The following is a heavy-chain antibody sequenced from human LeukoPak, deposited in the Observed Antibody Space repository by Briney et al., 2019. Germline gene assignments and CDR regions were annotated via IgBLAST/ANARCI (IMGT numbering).Heavy chain of an antibody. CDR2: IKQDGSEK. V-gene: IGHV3-7*01. CDR1: GFTFSSYW. CDR3: ARDYDFWSGYYTGIFDY. Sequence: GGSLRLSCAASGFTFSSYWMSWVRQAPGKGLEWVANIKQDGSEKYYVDSVKGRFTISRDNAKNSLYLQMNSLRAEDTAVYYCARDYDFWSGYYTGIFDYWGRGTLVTVSS. J-gene: IGHJ4*02. D-gene: IGHD3-3*01.